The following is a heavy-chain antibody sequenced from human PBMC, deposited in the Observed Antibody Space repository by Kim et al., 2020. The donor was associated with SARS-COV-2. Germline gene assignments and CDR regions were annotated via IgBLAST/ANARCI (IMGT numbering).Heavy chain of an antibody. D-gene: IGHD2-2*01. J-gene: IGHJ4*02. Sequence: KYYVDSGKGRFTNARDNYKNPLYLQMNSRRAEDTAVYYCARVNRGAMRDYWGQGTLVTVSS. CDR2: K. V-gene: IGHV3-30*01. CDR3: ARVNRGAMRDY.